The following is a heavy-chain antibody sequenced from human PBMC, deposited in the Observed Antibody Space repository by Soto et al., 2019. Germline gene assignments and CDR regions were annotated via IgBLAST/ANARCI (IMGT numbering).Heavy chain of an antibody. V-gene: IGHV1-18*01. J-gene: IGHJ5*02. D-gene: IGHD3-3*01. Sequence: ASVKVSCKASGYTFATYAISWVRQAPGQGLEWVGWISAYNGNTNYAQKLQGRVTMTTDTSTSTAYMELRCLRSDDTSVYYCARDFQVTGYYDFWSGYLPFDPRGQGTLVTVSS. CDR2: ISAYNGNT. CDR1: GYTFATYA. CDR3: ARDFQVTGYYDFWSGYLPFDP.